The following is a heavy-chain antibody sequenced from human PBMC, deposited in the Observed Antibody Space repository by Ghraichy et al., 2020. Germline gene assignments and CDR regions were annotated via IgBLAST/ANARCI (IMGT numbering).Heavy chain of an antibody. CDR3: TKERAYYMDV. V-gene: IGHV3-74*01. CDR2: INTDGSTT. J-gene: IGHJ6*03. CDR1: GFTFSTYW. Sequence: GGSLRLSCADSGFTFSTYWMHWVRQAPGQGLVWVARINTDGSTTNYAESVRGRFTISRDNAKNTLYLQMHSLRAEDTAVDYCTKERAYYMDVWGKGTTVIVSS.